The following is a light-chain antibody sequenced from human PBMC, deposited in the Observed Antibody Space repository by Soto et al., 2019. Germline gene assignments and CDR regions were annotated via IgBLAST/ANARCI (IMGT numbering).Light chain of an antibody. CDR3: QQYNNWPPFT. CDR1: QSITRN. CDR2: DAS. J-gene: IGKJ3*01. V-gene: IGKV3-15*01. Sequence: EIVLTQSPATLFVSPGERATLSCRASQSITRNLAWYQQKPGQPPRLLVYDASTRATDIPGRFTGSGSGTEFTLTISSLQSEDFALYYCQQYNNWPPFTFGPGTKVDIK.